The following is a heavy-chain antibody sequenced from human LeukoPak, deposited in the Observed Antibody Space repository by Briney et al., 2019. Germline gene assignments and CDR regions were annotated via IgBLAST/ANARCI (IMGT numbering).Heavy chain of an antibody. CDR2: ISYDGSNK. V-gene: IGHV3-30*18. D-gene: IGHD6-13*01. CDR1: GFTFSSYG. Sequence: GGSLRLSCAASGFTFSSYGMHWVRQAPGKGLEWVAVISYDGSNKYYADSVKGRFTISRDNSKNTLYLQMNSLRAEDTAVYYCANDWLLGHSSSWYRLNYWGQGTLVTVSS. CDR3: ANDWLLGHSSSWYRLNY. J-gene: IGHJ4*02.